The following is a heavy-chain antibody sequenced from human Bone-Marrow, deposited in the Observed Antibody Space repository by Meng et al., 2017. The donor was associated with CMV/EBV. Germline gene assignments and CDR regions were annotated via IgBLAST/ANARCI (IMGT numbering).Heavy chain of an antibody. Sequence: SVKVSCKASGGTFSSYTISWVRQAPGQGLEWMGGIIPIFGTANYAQKFQGRVTITTDESTSTAYMELSSLRSEDTAVYYCARDTLSYCSSTSCYLSNWGQGTLVTVSS. J-gene: IGHJ4*02. CDR2: IIPIFGTA. CDR1: GGTFSSYT. CDR3: ARDTLSYCSSTSCYLSN. V-gene: IGHV1-69*05. D-gene: IGHD2-2*01.